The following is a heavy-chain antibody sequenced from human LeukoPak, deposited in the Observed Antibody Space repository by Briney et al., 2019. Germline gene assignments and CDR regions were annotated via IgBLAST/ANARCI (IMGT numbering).Heavy chain of an antibody. J-gene: IGHJ4*02. CDR3: ARGGNLEN. Sequence: PGGSLRLSCPASGFTLSRYWMSWVRQAPGKGLEWVANINEDGGERHYVDTVKGRFTISRDNAKNSLYLQMNSLRAEDTAVYYCARGGNLENWGRGTLVTVSS. CDR2: INEDGGER. V-gene: IGHV3-7*01. CDR1: GFTLSRYW. D-gene: IGHD1-14*01.